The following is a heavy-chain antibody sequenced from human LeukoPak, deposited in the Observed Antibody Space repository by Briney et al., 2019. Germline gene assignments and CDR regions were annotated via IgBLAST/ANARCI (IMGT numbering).Heavy chain of an antibody. V-gene: IGHV4-39*01. Sequence: PSETLSLTCTVSGGSISSSSYYWGWIRQPPGKGLEWIGSIDYSGSTYYNPSLKSRVTISVDTSKNQFSLKLSSVTAADTAVYYCARHLGSTVTTTDLGYWGQGTLVTVSS. CDR3: ARHLGSTVTTTDLGY. CDR2: IDYSGST. D-gene: IGHD4-17*01. CDR1: GGSISSSSYY. J-gene: IGHJ4*02.